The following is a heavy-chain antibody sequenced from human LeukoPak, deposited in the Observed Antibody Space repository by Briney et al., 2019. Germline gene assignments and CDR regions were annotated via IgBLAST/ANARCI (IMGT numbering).Heavy chain of an antibody. CDR1: GFTVSSNY. Sequence: GGSLRLSCAASGFTVSSNYMSWVRQAPGKGLEWVSVIYSGGSTYYADSVKGRFTISRDNSKNTLYLQMNSLRAEDTAVYYCARVSAGDQGIAAAGTDYFDYWGQGTLVTVSS. V-gene: IGHV3-66*01. CDR3: ARVSAGDQGIAAAGTDYFDY. D-gene: IGHD6-13*01. CDR2: IYSGGST. J-gene: IGHJ4*02.